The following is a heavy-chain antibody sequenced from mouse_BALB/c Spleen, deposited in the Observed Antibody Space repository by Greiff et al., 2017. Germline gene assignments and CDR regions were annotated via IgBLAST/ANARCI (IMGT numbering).Heavy chain of an antibody. CDR1: GYSITSGYY. J-gene: IGHJ2*01. D-gene: IGHD2-1*01. CDR3: ARGGGNVHFDY. V-gene: IGHV3-6*02. CDR2: ISYDGSN. Sequence: EVHLVESGPGLVKPSQSLSLTCSVTGYSITSGYYWNWIRQFPGNKLEWMGYISYDGSNNYNPSLKNRISITRDTSKNQFFLKLNSVTTEDTATYYCARGGGNVHFDYWGQGTTLTVSS.